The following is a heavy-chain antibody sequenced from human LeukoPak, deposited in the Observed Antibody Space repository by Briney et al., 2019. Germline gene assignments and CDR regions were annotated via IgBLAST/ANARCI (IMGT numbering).Heavy chain of an antibody. CDR1: GGSFSGYY. V-gene: IGHV4-34*01. D-gene: IGHD6-6*01. J-gene: IGHJ6*03. CDR3: ARARRVTSSSRYYYYYMDV. Sequence: TSETLSLTCAVYGGSFSGYYWSWIRQPPGKGLEWIGEINHSGSTNYNPSLKSRATISVDTSKNQFSLKLSSVTAADTAVYYCARARRVTSSSRYYYYYMDVWGKGTTVTVSS. CDR2: INHSGST.